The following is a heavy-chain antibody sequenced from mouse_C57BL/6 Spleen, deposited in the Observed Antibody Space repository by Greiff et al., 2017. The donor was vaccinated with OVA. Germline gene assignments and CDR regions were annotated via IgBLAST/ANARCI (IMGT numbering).Heavy chain of an antibody. V-gene: IGHV1-69*01. CDR3: ARGGANWERGFAY. CDR1: GYTFTSYW. J-gene: IGHJ3*01. D-gene: IGHD4-1*01. CDR2: IEPSDSYT. Sequence: QVQLQQPGAELVMPGASVKLSCKASGYTFTSYWMHWVKQRPGQGLEWIGEIEPSDSYTNYNQKFKGKSTLTVDKSSSTAYMQLSSLTSEDSAVYYCARGGANWERGFAYWGQGTLVTVSA.